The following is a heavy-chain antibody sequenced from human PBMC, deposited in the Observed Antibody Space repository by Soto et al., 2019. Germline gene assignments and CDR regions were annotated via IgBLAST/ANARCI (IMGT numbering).Heavy chain of an antibody. CDR3: AKSPGGSSWYMDYYYYGMDV. Sequence: HPGGSLRLSCAASGFTFSSYGMHWVRQAPGKGLEWVAVISYDGSNKYYADSVKGRFTISRDNSKNTLYLQMNSLRAEDTAVYYCAKSPGGSSWYMDYYYYGMDVWGQGTTVTVSS. D-gene: IGHD6-13*01. J-gene: IGHJ6*02. CDR1: GFTFSSYG. CDR2: ISYDGSNK. V-gene: IGHV3-30*18.